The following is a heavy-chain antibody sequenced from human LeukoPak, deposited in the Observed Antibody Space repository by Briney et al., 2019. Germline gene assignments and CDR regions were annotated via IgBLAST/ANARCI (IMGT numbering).Heavy chain of an antibody. V-gene: IGHV3-74*01. CDR3: ARPIAAAAAPYYFDY. D-gene: IGHD6-13*01. Sequence: RGSLRLSCAASGFTFSSYWMHWVRQAPGKGLLWVSRINSDGSSTSYAGSVKGRFTISRDNAKNTLYLQMNSLRAEDTAVYYCARPIAAAAAPYYFDYWGQGTLVTVSS. CDR1: GFTFSSYW. J-gene: IGHJ4*02. CDR2: INSDGSST.